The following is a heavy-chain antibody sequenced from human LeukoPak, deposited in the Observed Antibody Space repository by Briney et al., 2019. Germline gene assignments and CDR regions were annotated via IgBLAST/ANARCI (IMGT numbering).Heavy chain of an antibody. Sequence: GGSLRLSCAASGFTFSSNAMHWVRQAPGKGLEWVAVISHDGSNKYYADSVKGRFTISRDNSKNTLYLQMNSLRAEDTAVYYCARDGQYYDSSGYTDYWGQGTLVTVSS. CDR2: ISHDGSNK. CDR3: ARDGQYYDSSGYTDY. CDR1: GFTFSSNA. J-gene: IGHJ4*02. D-gene: IGHD3-22*01. V-gene: IGHV3-30-3*01.